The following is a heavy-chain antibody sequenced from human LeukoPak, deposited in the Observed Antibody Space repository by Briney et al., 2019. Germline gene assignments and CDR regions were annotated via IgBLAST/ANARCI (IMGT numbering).Heavy chain of an antibody. CDR3: ARRGDFWSGYYDY. J-gene: IGHJ4*02. Sequence: SETLSLTCTVSGGSISSYYWSWIRQPPGKGLEWIGYIYYSGSTNYNPSVRSRVTISVDTSKNQFSLKLSSVTAADTAVYYCARRGDFWSGYYDYWGQGTLVTVSS. CDR2: IYYSGST. D-gene: IGHD3-3*01. V-gene: IGHV4-59*08. CDR1: GGSISSYY.